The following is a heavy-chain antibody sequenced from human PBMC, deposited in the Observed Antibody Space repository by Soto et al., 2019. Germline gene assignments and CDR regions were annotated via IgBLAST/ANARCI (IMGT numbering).Heavy chain of an antibody. CDR3: ARTYYYGSGSQNWFDP. Sequence: GGSLRLSCAASGFTFSSYSMNWVRQAPGKGLEWVSSISSSSSYIYYADSVKGRFTISRDNAKNPLYLQMNSLRAEDTAVYYCARTYYYGSGSQNWFDPWGQGXLVTVYS. V-gene: IGHV3-21*01. D-gene: IGHD3-10*01. CDR2: ISSSSSYI. CDR1: GFTFSSYS. J-gene: IGHJ5*02.